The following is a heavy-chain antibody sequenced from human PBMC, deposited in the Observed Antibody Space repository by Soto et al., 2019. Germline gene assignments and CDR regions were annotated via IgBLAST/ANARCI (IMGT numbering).Heavy chain of an antibody. CDR3: ARGGSWGPDF. D-gene: IGHD2-15*01. CDR1: GFTFSDFW. J-gene: IGHJ4*02. CDR2: IKDDGSET. Sequence: EVQVVESGGDLVQPGGSLRLSCVVSGFTFSDFWMSWVRQAPGKGLDWVANIKDDGSETYYVGSVEGRFTISRDNTKDSLYRQMNSLRAEDTAVYYCARGGSWGPDFWGQGTLVTVSS. V-gene: IGHV3-7*01.